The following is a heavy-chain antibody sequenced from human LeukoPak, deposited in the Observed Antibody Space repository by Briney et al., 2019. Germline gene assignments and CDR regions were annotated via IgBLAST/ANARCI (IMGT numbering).Heavy chain of an antibody. CDR1: GYTFTGYY. J-gene: IGHJ4*02. Sequence: GASVKVSCKASGYTFTGYYMHWVRQAPGQGLEWTGWINPNSGGTDYAQKFQGRVTMTRDTSISTAYMELSRLRSDDTAVYYCARDKENGDYSYWGQGTLVTVSS. V-gene: IGHV1-2*02. CDR3: ARDKENGDYSY. CDR2: INPNSGGT. D-gene: IGHD4-17*01.